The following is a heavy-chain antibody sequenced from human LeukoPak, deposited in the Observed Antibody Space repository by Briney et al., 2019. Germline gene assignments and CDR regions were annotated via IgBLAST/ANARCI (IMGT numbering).Heavy chain of an antibody. J-gene: IGHJ4*02. CDR2: ISSTSSTI. D-gene: IGHD1-1*01. V-gene: IGHV3-48*02. Sequence: GESLKISCAASGFTFSSYSMSWVRQAPGKGLEWVSYISSTSSTIYYADSVKGRFTISRDNAKNSLYLQMNSLRDEDTALYYCARSGNYDCWGQGTLVTVSS. CDR1: GFTFSSYS. CDR3: ARSGNYDC.